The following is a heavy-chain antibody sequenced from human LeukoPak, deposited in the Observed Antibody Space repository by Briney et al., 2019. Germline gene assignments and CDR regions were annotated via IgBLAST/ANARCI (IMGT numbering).Heavy chain of an antibody. J-gene: IGHJ4*02. V-gene: IGHV1-46*01. CDR3: ARGMTTVTAETALGF. CDR1: GYTFTTYY. CDR2: INPSGGRT. Sequence: ASVKVSCKASGYTFTTYYMNWVRQALGQGLEWMGVINPSGGRTTYAQKFQGRVTMSRDTSTSTVYMELSSLRSEDTAVYYCARGMTTVTAETALGFWGQGTLVTVSS. D-gene: IGHD4-17*01.